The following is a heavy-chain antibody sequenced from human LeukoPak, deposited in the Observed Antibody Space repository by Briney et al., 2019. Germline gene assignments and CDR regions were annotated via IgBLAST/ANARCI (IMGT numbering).Heavy chain of an antibody. V-gene: IGHV1-46*01. D-gene: IGHD4-23*01. CDR2: INPSGGST. Sequence: ASVKVSCKASRYTFTSYYMHWVRQAPGQGLEWMGIINPSGGSTSYAQKFQGRVTMTRDTSTSTAYMELSSLRSEDTAVYYCARGWLAETTVVTPYNYWGQGTLVTVSS. CDR3: ARGWLAETTVVTPYNY. J-gene: IGHJ4*02. CDR1: RYTFTSYY.